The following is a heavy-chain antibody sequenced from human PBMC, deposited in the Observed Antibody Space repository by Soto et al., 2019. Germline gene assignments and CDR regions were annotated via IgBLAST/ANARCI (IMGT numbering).Heavy chain of an antibody. D-gene: IGHD6-13*01. CDR2: IYYSGST. V-gene: IGHV4-4*02. J-gene: IGHJ3*02. Sequence: SETLSLTCAVSGGSISSSNWWSWVRQPPGKGLEWIGYIYYSGSTNYNPSLKSRVTISVDTSKNQFSLKLSSVTAADTAVYYCARHRPRGIAAAGMMNDAFDIWGQGTMVTVSS. CDR1: GGSISSSNW. CDR3: ARHRPRGIAAAGMMNDAFDI.